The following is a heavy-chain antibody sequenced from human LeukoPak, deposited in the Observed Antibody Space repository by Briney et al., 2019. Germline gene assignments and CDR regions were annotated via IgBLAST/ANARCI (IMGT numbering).Heavy chain of an antibody. CDR1: GFTFSSYS. CDR2: ISSSSYI. J-gene: IGHJ3*02. D-gene: IGHD3-22*01. V-gene: IGHV3-21*01. Sequence: PGGSLRLSCAASGFTFSSYSMNWVRQAPGKGLEWVSSISSSSYIYYADSVKGRFTISRDNAKNSLYLQMNSLRAEDTAVYYCARDRRYYDSSGYYDAFDIWGQGTMVTVSS. CDR3: ARDRRYYDSSGYYDAFDI.